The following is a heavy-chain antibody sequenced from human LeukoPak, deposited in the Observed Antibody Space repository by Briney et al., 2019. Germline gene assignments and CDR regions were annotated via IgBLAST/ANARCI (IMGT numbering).Heavy chain of an antibody. J-gene: IGHJ4*02. CDR3: ARDGLWFGSPGGFDY. V-gene: IGHV3-33*01. D-gene: IGHD3-10*01. CDR1: AFSFSSYG. Sequence: GESLKISCAASAFSFSSYGMHWVRQAPGKGLEWVALIWYDGSNRYYADSVKGRFTISRDNSKNTLYLQMNSLRPEDTAVYYCARDGLWFGSPGGFDYWGQGTLVTVSS. CDR2: IWYDGSNR.